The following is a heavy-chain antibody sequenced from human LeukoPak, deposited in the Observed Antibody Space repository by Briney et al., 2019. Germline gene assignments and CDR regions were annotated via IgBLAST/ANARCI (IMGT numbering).Heavy chain of an antibody. Sequence: SETLSLTCTVSGGSISSYYWSWIRQPPGKGLEWIAYIYYSGSTNFNPSLKSRGTISIDTSKNQFSLKLSSATAADTAMYYCARAPDYRWFEPWGQGTLVTVSS. CDR1: GGSISSYY. J-gene: IGHJ5*02. CDR3: ARAPDYRWFEP. D-gene: IGHD4/OR15-4a*01. CDR2: IYYSGST. V-gene: IGHV4-59*01.